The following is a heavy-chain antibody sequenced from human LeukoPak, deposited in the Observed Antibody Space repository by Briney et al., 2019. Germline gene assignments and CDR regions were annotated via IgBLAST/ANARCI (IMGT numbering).Heavy chain of an antibody. CDR2: IYSGGSI. J-gene: IGHJ4*02. D-gene: IGHD4-23*01. CDR3: ARPPYGGVDY. Sequence: PGGSLRLSCVASGLTVSSYMSWVRQAPGKGLEWVSVIYSGGSIYYADSVKGRFTISRDKSKNTLYLQMNSLRAEDTAVYYCARPPYGGVDYWGQGTLVTVSS. CDR1: GLTVSSY. V-gene: IGHV3-66*04.